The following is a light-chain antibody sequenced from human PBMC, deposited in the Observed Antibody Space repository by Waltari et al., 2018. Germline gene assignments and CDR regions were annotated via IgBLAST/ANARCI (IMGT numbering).Light chain of an antibody. CDR2: WAS. J-gene: IGKJ4*01. V-gene: IGKV4-1*01. Sequence: DIVMTQSPDSLAVSLGERATINCKSSQSVLYSSDNRNYLAWYQQKPGQPPNLLIYWASTRESGVPDRFSGSGPGTDFTLTISSLQAEDVAVYYCQQYYITPLSFGGGTKVEIK. CDR1: QSVLYSSDNRNY. CDR3: QQYYITPLS.